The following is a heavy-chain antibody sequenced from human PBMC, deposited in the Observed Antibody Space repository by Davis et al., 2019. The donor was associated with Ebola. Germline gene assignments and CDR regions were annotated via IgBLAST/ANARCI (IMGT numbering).Heavy chain of an antibody. V-gene: IGHV3-13*01. Sequence: PGGSLRLSCAASGFTFSSYDMHWVRHATGKGLEWVSAIGTAGDTYYPGSVKGRFTISRENAKNSLYLQMNSLRAGDTAVYYCARMGRELAAAGRLYYYYGMDVWGKGTTVTVSS. CDR1: GFTFSSYD. J-gene: IGHJ6*04. D-gene: IGHD6-13*01. CDR3: ARMGRELAAAGRLYYYYGMDV. CDR2: IGTAGDT.